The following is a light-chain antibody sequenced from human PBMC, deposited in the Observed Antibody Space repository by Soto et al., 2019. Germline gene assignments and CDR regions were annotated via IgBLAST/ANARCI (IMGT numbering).Light chain of an antibody. J-gene: IGLJ2*01. CDR1: SSDVGAYDY. CDR2: EVS. CDR3: SSYTDSSTHVL. V-gene: IGLV2-14*01. Sequence: QSALTQPASVSGSPGQSITISCTGTSSDVGAYDYVSWYQQHPGKAPKLLIYEVSNRSSGVSNRFSGSKSGNTASLTISGLQAEDEADYYCSSYTDSSTHVLFGGGTKVTVL.